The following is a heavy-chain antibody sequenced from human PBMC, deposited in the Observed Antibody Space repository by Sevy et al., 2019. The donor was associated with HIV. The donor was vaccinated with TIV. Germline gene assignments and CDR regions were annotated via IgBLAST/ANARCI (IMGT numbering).Heavy chain of an antibody. CDR3: ARGAGYYDSSGYYYLDY. D-gene: IGHD3-22*01. J-gene: IGHJ4*02. V-gene: IGHV1-69*06. CDR1: GGTFSSYA. CDR2: IIPIFRTA. Sequence: ASVKVSCKASGGTFSSYAISWVRQAPGQGLEWMGGIIPIFRTANYAQKFQGRVTITADKSTSTAYMELSSLRSEDTAVYYCARGAGYYDSSGYYYLDYWGQGTLVTVSS.